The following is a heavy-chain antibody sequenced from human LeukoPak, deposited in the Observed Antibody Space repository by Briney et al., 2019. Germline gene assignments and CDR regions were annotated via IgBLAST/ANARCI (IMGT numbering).Heavy chain of an antibody. Sequence: SQTLSLTCAISGDSVSSNSAAWNWIRQSPSRGLEWLGRTYYRSKWYNDYAVSVKSRITINPDTSKSQFSLQLNSVTPEDTAVYYCAQSYSSSWLDAFDIWGQGTMVTVSS. CDR1: GDSVSSNSAA. CDR2: TYYRSKWYN. J-gene: IGHJ3*02. CDR3: AQSYSSSWLDAFDI. V-gene: IGHV6-1*01. D-gene: IGHD6-13*01.